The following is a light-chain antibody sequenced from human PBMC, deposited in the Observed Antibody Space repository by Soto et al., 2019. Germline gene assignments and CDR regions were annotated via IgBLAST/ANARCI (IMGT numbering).Light chain of an antibody. CDR2: DND. CDR1: SSNIGNNF. Sequence: SVLTQSPSVSAAPGQKVTISCSGSSSNIGNNFVSWYQQLPGTAPKFLIYDNDKRPSGIPDRFSGSKSGTSATLGITGLQTGDEADYYCGTWDSSLSAVVFGGGTKLTVL. CDR3: GTWDSSLSAVV. J-gene: IGLJ2*01. V-gene: IGLV1-51*01.